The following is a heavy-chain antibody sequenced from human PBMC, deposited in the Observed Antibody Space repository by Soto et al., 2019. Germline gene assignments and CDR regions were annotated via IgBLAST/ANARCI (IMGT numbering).Heavy chain of an antibody. CDR2: INPSGGGA. CDR1: GYTFTSYY. V-gene: IGHV1-46*03. CDR3: ARGSAYDREPFDY. D-gene: IGHD5-12*01. Sequence: QVQLVQSGAEVQKPGASVKVSCKASGYTFTSYYIHWVRQAPGQGLEWMGMINPSGGGASHAQNSQGRVTMTRDTSTSTVYMELSSLRSEDTAVYFCARGSAYDREPFDYWGQGTLVTVSS. J-gene: IGHJ4*02.